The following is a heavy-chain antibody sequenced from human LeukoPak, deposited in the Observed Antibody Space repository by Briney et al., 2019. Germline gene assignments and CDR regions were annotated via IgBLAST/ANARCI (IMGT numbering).Heavy chain of an antibody. CDR1: GYSISSGYY. CDR2: IYYSGSS. D-gene: IGHD5-24*01. Sequence: SETLSLTCTVSGYSISSGYYWGWIRQPPGKGLEWIGSIYYSGSSFDNPALKSRVTISVDTSKNQFSLKLSSVTAADTAVYYCARHRSGWLQSSFDYWGQGTMVTVSS. CDR3: ARHRSGWLQSSFDY. J-gene: IGHJ4*03. V-gene: IGHV4-38-2*02.